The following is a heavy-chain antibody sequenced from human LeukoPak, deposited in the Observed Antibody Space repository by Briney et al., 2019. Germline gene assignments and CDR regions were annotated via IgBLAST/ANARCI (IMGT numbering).Heavy chain of an antibody. J-gene: IGHJ5*02. V-gene: IGHV3-48*02. CDR2: ISSSGSTK. CDR3: AVEGYCSGGSCYTNWFDT. Sequence: PGGSLRLSCAASGFTFRSYSMNWVRQAPGKGLEWVSYISSSGSTKYYADSVKGRFTISRDNAKNSLYLQMNSLRDEDTAVYYCAVEGYCSGGSCYTNWFDTWGQGTLVTVSS. D-gene: IGHD2-15*01. CDR1: GFTFRSYS.